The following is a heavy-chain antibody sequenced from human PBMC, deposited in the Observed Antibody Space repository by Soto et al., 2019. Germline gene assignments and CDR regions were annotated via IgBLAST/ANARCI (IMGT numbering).Heavy chain of an antibody. Sequence: TSETLSLTCTVSGAFISSGSYYWSWIRQLPGKGLEWIGYISNSGSTYYNPSLKSRVTISVDTSKNQFSLRVSSVTAADTAVYYCARAVYSNHVYWGQGTLVTVSS. V-gene: IGHV4-31*03. CDR3: ARAVYSNHVY. CDR2: ISNSGST. J-gene: IGHJ4*02. CDR1: GAFISSGSYY. D-gene: IGHD4-4*01.